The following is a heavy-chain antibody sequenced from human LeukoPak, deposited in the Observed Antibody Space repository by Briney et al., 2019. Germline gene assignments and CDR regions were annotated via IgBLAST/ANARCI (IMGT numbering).Heavy chain of an antibody. CDR1: GFTSSSNS. V-gene: IGHV3-21*01. Sequence: AGSLRPSCATPGFTSSSNSMNWARHAQGKGLEWLSSISSSSSYIYYADTLLGRFTISTHNAQNPLHLQMNSMRSEDTAVYYCSRDGQTGTTVYWGQGTLVTVSS. CDR2: ISSSSSYI. D-gene: IGHD1-7*01. J-gene: IGHJ4*02. CDR3: SRDGQTGTTVY.